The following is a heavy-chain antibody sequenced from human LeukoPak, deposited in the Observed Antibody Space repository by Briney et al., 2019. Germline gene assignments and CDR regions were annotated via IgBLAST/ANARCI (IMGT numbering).Heavy chain of an antibody. CDR2: IKSKTDGGTT. Sequence: PGGSLRLSCAASGFTFSNAWMSWVRQAPGKGLEWVGCIKSKTDGGTTDYAAPVKGRFTISRDDSKNTLYLQMNSLKTEDTAVYYCTTHGYGYFDYWGQGTLVTVSS. CDR3: TTHGYGYFDY. D-gene: IGHD5-18*01. CDR1: GFTFSNAW. J-gene: IGHJ4*02. V-gene: IGHV3-15*01.